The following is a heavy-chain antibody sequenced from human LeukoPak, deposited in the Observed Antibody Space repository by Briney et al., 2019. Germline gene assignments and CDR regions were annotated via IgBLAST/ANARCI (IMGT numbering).Heavy chain of an antibody. J-gene: IGHJ6*02. Sequence: AESLKISCKSSGYSFTDYWIAWVRQMPGQGLEWMGLIYPRDSEIRNSPSFQGQVTISADKSINTAYLQWSSLKASDTAMYYCARLSRITVVRGAMGAWGQGTPVTVSS. CDR1: GYSFTDYW. V-gene: IGHV5-51*01. D-gene: IGHD3-10*01. CDR2: IYPRDSEI. CDR3: ARLSRITVVRGAMGA.